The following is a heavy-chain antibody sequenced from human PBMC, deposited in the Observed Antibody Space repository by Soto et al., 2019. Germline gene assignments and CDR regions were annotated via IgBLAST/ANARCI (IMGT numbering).Heavy chain of an antibody. CDR1: GYTFTSHG. J-gene: IGHJ4*02. Sequence: ASVKVSFKASGYTFTSHGISWVRQTPGQGLEWMGWISVNNGKTHYAQKLQGRVTMTADTSTSTAYMELRSLRSEDTATYYCARDGNWNYEHWGQGTLVTVSS. V-gene: IGHV1-18*04. CDR3: ARDGNWNYEH. CDR2: ISVNNGKT. D-gene: IGHD1-7*01.